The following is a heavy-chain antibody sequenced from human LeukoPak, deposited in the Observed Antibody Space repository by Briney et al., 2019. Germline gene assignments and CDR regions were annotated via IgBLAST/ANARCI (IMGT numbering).Heavy chain of an antibody. CDR2: IYYSGST. CDR3: ARGRYNRDGYKLGFEY. J-gene: IGHJ4*02. V-gene: IGHV4-39*07. D-gene: IGHD5-24*01. CDR1: GGSISSSSYY. Sequence: PSETLSLTCTVSGGSISSSSYYWGWIRQPPGKGLEWIGSIYYSGSTYYNPSLKSRVTISVDTSKNQFSLKLSSVTAADTAVYYCARGRYNRDGYKLGFEYWGQGTLITVSS.